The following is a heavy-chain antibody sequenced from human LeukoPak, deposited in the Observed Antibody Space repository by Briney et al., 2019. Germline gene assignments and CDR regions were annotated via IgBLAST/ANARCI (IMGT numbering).Heavy chain of an antibody. CDR3: ARQRRYSSRPDASDI. Sequence: SETLSLTCIVSGXSIXSXXXXXXXXPPXXXXXWXGNIYYSGTTNYNPSLKSRVTISVATSKSQFSLQLSSVTAADTAVYYCARQRRYSSRPDASDIWGQGTMVTVSS. J-gene: IGHJ3*02. D-gene: IGHD6-13*01. CDR2: IYYSGTT. V-gene: IGHV4-59*08. CDR1: GXSIXSXX.